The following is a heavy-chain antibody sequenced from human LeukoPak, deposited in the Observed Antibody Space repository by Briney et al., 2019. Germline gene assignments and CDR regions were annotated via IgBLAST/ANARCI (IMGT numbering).Heavy chain of an antibody. J-gene: IGHJ4*02. CDR3: ARGSDILTGYLFDY. V-gene: IGHV1-69*04. Sequence: SVKVSCKASGGTFSSYATSWVRQAPGQGLEWMGRIIPILGIANYAQKFQGRVTITADKSTSTAYMERSSLRSEDTAVYYCARGSDILTGYLFDYWGQGTLVTVSS. CDR1: GGTFSSYA. CDR2: IIPILGIA. D-gene: IGHD3-9*01.